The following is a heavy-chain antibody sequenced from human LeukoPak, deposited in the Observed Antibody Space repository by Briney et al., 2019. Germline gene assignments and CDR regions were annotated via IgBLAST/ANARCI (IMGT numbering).Heavy chain of an antibody. V-gene: IGHV3-23*01. CDR3: ARGGAGGCSGGSCRPAYYYYGMDV. D-gene: IGHD2-15*01. Sequence: GGSLRLSCAGSGFTFSSYAVNWVRQAPGKGLEWVSGISGSSISTYYADSVKGRFTISRDNSKNMLYLQMNSLRAEDTAVYYCARGGAGGCSGGSCRPAYYYYGMDVWGQGTTVTVSS. CDR1: GFTFSSYA. CDR2: ISGSSIST. J-gene: IGHJ6*02.